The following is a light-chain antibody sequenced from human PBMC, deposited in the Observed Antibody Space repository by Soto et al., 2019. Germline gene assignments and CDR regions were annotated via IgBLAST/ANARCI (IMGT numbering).Light chain of an antibody. Sequence: QSVLTQPASVSGSPAQSITISCTGSSSDVGGSGLVSWYQFHPGKAPKLLIFEGFKRPSGVSNRFSGAKSGSTAALTISGRQTEDEADYDCCSYAGRSTWDVVFGGGTKLTVL. V-gene: IGLV2-23*01. J-gene: IGLJ2*01. CDR3: CSYAGRSTWDVV. CDR1: SSDVGGSGL. CDR2: EGF.